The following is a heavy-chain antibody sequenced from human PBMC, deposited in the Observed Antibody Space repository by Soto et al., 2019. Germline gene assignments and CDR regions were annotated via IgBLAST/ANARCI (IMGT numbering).Heavy chain of an antibody. V-gene: IGHV3-33*01. Sequence: QVQLVESGGGVVQPGRSLRLSCAASGFTFSSYGMHWVRQAPGKGLEWVAVIWYDGSNKYYADSVKGRFTISRDKSKNTLYVQMNSLRAEDTAVYYCARDSHYYDSSGYVAAEVYWGQGTLVTVSS. CDR2: IWYDGSNK. D-gene: IGHD3-22*01. J-gene: IGHJ4*02. CDR1: GFTFSSYG. CDR3: ARDSHYYDSSGYVAAEVY.